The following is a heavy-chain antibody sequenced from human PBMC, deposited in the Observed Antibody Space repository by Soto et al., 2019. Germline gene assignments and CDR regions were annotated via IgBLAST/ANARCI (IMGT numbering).Heavy chain of an antibody. CDR3: AGAIMRDWCFDL. Sequence: QVQLVQAGAAVKKPGSSVKVSCKASGGTFSSYAISWVRQAPGQGLEWMGGIIPIFGTANYAQKFQGRVTITADDSTSTAEMELSSLRSEDTAVYYCAGAIMRDWCFDLWGRGALVTVSS. V-gene: IGHV1-69*01. CDR1: GGTFSSYA. J-gene: IGHJ2*01. CDR2: IIPIFGTA.